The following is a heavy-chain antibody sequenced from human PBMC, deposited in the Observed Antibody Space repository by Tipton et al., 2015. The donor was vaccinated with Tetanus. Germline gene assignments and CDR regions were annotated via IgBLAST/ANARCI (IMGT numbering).Heavy chain of an antibody. V-gene: IGHV4-34*01. CDR2: INHNGST. CDR1: GGSFSGYY. J-gene: IGHJ5*02. CDR3: ARGPFAYDR. Sequence: TLSLTCVVYGGSFSGYYLSWIRQPPGKGVGGIGEINHNGSTNYNPSLKSRAIISVDPIPVDTSKYQFSLKLSSVVAADTAVYYCARGPFAYDRWGQGALVTVSS.